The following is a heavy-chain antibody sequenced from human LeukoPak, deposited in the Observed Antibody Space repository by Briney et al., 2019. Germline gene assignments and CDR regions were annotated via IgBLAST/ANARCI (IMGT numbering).Heavy chain of an antibody. CDR1: GGSTSSYY. CDR3: ARATQDGDLDY. V-gene: IGHV4-59*01. CDR2: IYYSGST. Sequence: SETLSLTCTVSGGSTSSYYWSWIRQPPGKGLEWIGYIYYSGSTNYNPSLKSRVTISVDTSKNQFSLKLSSVTAADTAVYYCARATQDGDLDYWGQGTLVTVSS. J-gene: IGHJ4*02. D-gene: IGHD4-17*01.